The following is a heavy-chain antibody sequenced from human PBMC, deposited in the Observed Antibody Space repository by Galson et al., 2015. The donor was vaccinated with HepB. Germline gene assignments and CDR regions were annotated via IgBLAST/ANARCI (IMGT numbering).Heavy chain of an antibody. CDR3: TTDPSSIVGATDYYGMDV. CDR1: GFTFSNAW. D-gene: IGHD1-26*01. Sequence: SLRLSCAASGFTFSNAWMNWVRQAPGKGLEWVGRIKSKTDGGTTDYAAPVKGRFTISRDDSKNTLYLQMNSLKTEDTAVYYCTTDPSSIVGATDYYGMDVWGQGTTVTVSS. J-gene: IGHJ6*02. V-gene: IGHV3-15*07. CDR2: IKSKTDGGTT.